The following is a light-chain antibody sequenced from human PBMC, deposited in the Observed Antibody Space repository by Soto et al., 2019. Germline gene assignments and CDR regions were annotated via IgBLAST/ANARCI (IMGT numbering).Light chain of an antibody. Sequence: EIVLTQSPGTLSLSPGESANLSCRASQSVRSSYLAWYQQKPGQAPRLLIYGASSRATGIQARFSGSGSGTEFTLTIRSLQSEDFAVYYCQQYNNRQTFGQGTKVDIK. J-gene: IGKJ1*01. CDR3: QQYNNRQT. CDR2: GAS. V-gene: IGKV3-15*01. CDR1: QSVRSSY.